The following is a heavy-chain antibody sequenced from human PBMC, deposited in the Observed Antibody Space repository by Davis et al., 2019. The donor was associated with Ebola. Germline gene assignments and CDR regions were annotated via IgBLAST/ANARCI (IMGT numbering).Heavy chain of an antibody. D-gene: IGHD4-17*01. Sequence: MPSETLSLTCTVSGGSISSYYWSWIRQPPGKGLEWIGYIYYSGSTNYNPSLKGRVTISVDTSKNQFSLKLSSVTAADTAVYYCARATYGDCFDYWGQGTLVTVSS. V-gene: IGHV4-59*01. CDR2: IYYSGST. J-gene: IGHJ4*02. CDR3: ARATYGDCFDY. CDR1: GGSISSYY.